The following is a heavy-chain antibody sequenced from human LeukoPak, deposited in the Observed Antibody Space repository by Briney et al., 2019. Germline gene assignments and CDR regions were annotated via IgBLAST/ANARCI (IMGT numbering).Heavy chain of an antibody. Sequence: SETLSLTCTVSGGSINGYSWTWIRQPPGKGLELIGCVYYSGTTDSNPSLRSRVTMSTDTSNNQFSLKLSSVTAADTAVYCCARAALLTKNEKYYYYYYMDVWGKGTTVTVSS. CDR3: ARAALLTKNEKYYYYYYMDV. CDR2: VYYSGTT. D-gene: IGHD3-9*01. CDR1: GGSINGYS. V-gene: IGHV4-59*13. J-gene: IGHJ6*03.